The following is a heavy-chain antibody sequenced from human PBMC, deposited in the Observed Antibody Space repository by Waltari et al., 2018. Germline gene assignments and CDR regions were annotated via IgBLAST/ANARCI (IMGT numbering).Heavy chain of an antibody. Sequence: QLQLQESGPGLVKPSETLSLTCTVSGGSISSSSYYWGWIRQPPGKGLEWIGSIYYRGSTYYNPSLKSRVTISVDTSKNQFSLKLSSVTAADTAIYYCARQQFYFDTSGYPALYYFDYWGQGTLVTVSS. D-gene: IGHD3-22*01. CDR1: GGSISSSSYY. J-gene: IGHJ4*02. CDR2: IYYRGST. V-gene: IGHV4-39*01. CDR3: ARQQFYFDTSGYPALYYFDY.